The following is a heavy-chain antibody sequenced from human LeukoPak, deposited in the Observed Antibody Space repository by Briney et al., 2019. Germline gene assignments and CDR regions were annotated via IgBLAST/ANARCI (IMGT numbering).Heavy chain of an antibody. J-gene: IGHJ4*02. V-gene: IGHV4-59*01. CDR1: GGSISSYY. D-gene: IGHD4-17*01. Sequence: PSETLSLTCTVSGGSISSYYWSWIRQPPGKGLEWIGYIYCSGSTNYNPSLKSRVTISVDTSKNQFSLKLSSVTAADTAVYYCARDRGTTVISGEFDYWGQGTLVTVSS. CDR3: ARDRGTTVISGEFDY. CDR2: IYCSGST.